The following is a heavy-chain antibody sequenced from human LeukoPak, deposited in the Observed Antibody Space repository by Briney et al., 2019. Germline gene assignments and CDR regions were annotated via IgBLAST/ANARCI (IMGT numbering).Heavy chain of an antibody. CDR3: AKDSYGMDV. J-gene: IGHJ6*02. V-gene: IGHV3-30*18. Sequence: GGSLRLSCAASGFTFSSSDMHWVRQAPGKGLEWVAVISYDGSNKYYADSVKGRFTISRDNSKNTLDLQMNSLRAEDTAVYYCAKDSYGMDVWGQGTTVTVSS. CDR1: GFTFSSSD. CDR2: ISYDGSNK.